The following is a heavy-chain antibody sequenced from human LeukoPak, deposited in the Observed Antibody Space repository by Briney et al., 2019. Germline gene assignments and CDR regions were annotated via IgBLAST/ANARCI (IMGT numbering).Heavy chain of an antibody. Sequence: GASVKVSCKASGYTFTRYYMHWVRQAPGQGLEWKGIINPSGGHTNYAQKFQGRVTMTRDTSTSTVYMELSSLRSEDTAVYYCARDWNWGSSDAFDFWGQGTMVTVSS. CDR2: INPSGGHT. CDR1: GYTFTRYY. CDR3: ARDWNWGSSDAFDF. V-gene: IGHV1-46*01. J-gene: IGHJ3*01. D-gene: IGHD7-27*01.